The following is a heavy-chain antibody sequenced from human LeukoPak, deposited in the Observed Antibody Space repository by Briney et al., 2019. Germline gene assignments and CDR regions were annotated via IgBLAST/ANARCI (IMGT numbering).Heavy chain of an antibody. J-gene: IGHJ6*01. CDR3: ARCLAYSGWVYYYGMDV. Sequence: GGSLRLSCAASGFTFSSYAMHWVRQAPGKGLEWVAVISYDGSNKYYAGSVKGRFTISRDNSKNTLYLQMNSLRAEDTAVYYCARCLAYSGWVYYYGMDVWGQGTTVTVSS. V-gene: IGHV3-30*04. CDR2: ISYDGSNK. D-gene: IGHD6-19*01. CDR1: GFTFSSYA.